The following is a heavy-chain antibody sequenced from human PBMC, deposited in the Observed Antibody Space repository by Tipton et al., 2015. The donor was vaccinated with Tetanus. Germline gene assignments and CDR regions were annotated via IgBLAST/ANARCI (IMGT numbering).Heavy chain of an antibody. D-gene: IGHD2-15*01. V-gene: IGHV4-59*01. J-gene: IGHJ6*02. CDR2: IFYSGNT. Sequence: TLSLTCTVSGDPMNDFYWSWIRQPPGKGLEWIGHIFYSGNTDYNPSPKSRVTISVDTSRKQFSLRLSSVTAADTAVYYCARDQKSATLSHFFYGLDVWGQGTTVTVSS. CDR3: ARDQKSATLSHFFYGLDV. CDR1: GDPMNDFY.